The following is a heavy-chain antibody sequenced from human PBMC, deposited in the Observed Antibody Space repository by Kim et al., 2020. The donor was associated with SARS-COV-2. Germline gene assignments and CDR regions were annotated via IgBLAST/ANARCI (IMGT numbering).Heavy chain of an antibody. CDR3: VRILTVRGYDYYYYMDV. J-gene: IGHJ6*03. V-gene: IGHV3-33*01. CDR2: IWHDGTNI. D-gene: IGHD4-4*01. Sequence: GGSLRLSCAASGFTFSNYGMQWVRQAPDKGLESVAVIWHDGTNIQYADSVKGRFTISRDNSKNTLYLQMNSLRADDAAVYYCVRILTVRGYDYYYYMDVWGKGTTVTVSS. CDR1: GFTFSNYG.